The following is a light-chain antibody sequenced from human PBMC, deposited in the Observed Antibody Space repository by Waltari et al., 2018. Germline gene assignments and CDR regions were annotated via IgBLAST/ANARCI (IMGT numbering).Light chain of an antibody. CDR2: EDT. Sequence: SYELTQPPSVSVSPGQDVSITCSGKKVGDKYVNWYQQKAGQSPVLVIYEDTKRPSGIPGRLSASNSGNTATLTISETQAMDEADYYCQTWDSSSYVFGTGTTVTVL. CDR3: QTWDSSSYV. CDR1: KVGDKY. V-gene: IGLV3-1*01. J-gene: IGLJ1*01.